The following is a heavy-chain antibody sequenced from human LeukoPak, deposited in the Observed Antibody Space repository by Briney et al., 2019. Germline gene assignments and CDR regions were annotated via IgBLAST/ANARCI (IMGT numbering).Heavy chain of an antibody. J-gene: IGHJ4*02. Sequence: PGGSLRLSCAASGFTFSSYCMSWVRQAPGKGLEWVANINQDGSERYQVDSVKGRFTISRDNAQDSLHLQMDSLRAEDTAVYYCARARPNVVAGPAAAHFDCWGQGILITVSS. CDR1: GFTFSSYC. CDR3: ARARPNVVAGPAAAHFDC. V-gene: IGHV3-7*01. CDR2: INQDGSER. D-gene: IGHD2-2*01.